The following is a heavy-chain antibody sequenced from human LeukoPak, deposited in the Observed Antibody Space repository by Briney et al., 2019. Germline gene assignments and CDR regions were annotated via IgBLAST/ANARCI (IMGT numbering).Heavy chain of an antibody. CDR1: GGSISSSSYY. CDR2: IYYSGST. D-gene: IGHD3-16*01. V-gene: IGHV4-39*01. CDR3: ATHSNMIPVHY. Sequence: PSETLSLTCTVAGGSISSSSYYWGWIRQPPGKGLEWIGSIYYSGSTYYNPSLKSRVTISVDTPKNQFSLKLSSVTAADTAVYYCATHSNMIPVHYWVQGTLVTVSS. J-gene: IGHJ4*02.